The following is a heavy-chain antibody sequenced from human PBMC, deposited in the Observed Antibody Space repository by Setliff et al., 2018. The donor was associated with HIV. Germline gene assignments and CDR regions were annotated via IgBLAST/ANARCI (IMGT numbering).Heavy chain of an antibody. J-gene: IGHJ4*02. CDR3: ARGYCSSTSCYGIYYFDN. Sequence: ASVKVSCKISGYTLTELSIHWVRQAPGKGLEWMANFDPEDGETFYAQKFRGRLTMTEDTSTDTAYMELRSLRSDDTAVYYCARGYCSSTSCYGIYYFDNWGQGTPVTVSS. D-gene: IGHD2-2*01. CDR1: GYTLTELS. V-gene: IGHV1-24*01. CDR2: FDPEDGET.